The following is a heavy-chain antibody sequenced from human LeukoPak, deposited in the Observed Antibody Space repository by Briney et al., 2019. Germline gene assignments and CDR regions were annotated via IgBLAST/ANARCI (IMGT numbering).Heavy chain of an antibody. CDR1: GFTFSSYW. J-gene: IGHJ4*02. V-gene: IGHV3-7*01. CDR2: VKQDGSEK. CDR3: ARETGTSYYFDY. Sequence: GGSLRLSCATSGFTFSSYWMSWVRQAPGKGLEWVANVKQDGSEKYYVDSVKGRFTISRDNAKDSLYLQMNSLRAEDTAVYYCARETGTSYYFDYWGQGTLVTVSS. D-gene: IGHD1-7*01.